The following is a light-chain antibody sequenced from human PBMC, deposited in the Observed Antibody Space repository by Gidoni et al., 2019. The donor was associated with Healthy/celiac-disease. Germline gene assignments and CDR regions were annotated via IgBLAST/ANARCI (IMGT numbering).Light chain of an antibody. CDR1: SSNIGSNT. CDR2: SNN. J-gene: IGLJ2*01. V-gene: IGLV1-44*01. CDR3: AAWDDSLNGHVV. Sequence: HSVLTQPPSASGTPGQRVTISCSGSSSNIGSNTVNWYQQLPGTAPKLLIYSNNQRPPGVPDRFSGSKSGTSAALAISGLQSEDEADYYCAAWDDSLNGHVVFGGGTKLTVL.